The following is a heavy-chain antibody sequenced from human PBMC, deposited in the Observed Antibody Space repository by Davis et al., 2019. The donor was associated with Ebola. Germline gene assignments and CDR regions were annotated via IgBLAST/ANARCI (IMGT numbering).Heavy chain of an antibody. V-gene: IGHV3-23*03. Sequence: GESLKTSCAASGFTLRRSWMSWVRQAPGKGLEWVSVIYSGGSTYYADSLKGRFSIPRDNSKNTLCLQMNSLRAEDTAVYYCAKDLALGMVYSPDAFDIWGQGTMVTVSS. CDR1: GFTLRRSW. J-gene: IGHJ3*02. CDR2: IYSGGST. D-gene: IGHD2-8*01. CDR3: AKDLALGMVYSPDAFDI.